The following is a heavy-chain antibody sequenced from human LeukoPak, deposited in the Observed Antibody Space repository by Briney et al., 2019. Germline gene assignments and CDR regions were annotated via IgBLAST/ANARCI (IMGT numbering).Heavy chain of an antibody. CDR2: IDWDDDK. CDR1: GFSLSTSGMR. CDR3: ARSQVAATVFDY. D-gene: IGHD5-12*01. J-gene: IGHJ4*02. Sequence: SGPALVKPTQTLTLTCTFSGFSLSTSGMRVSWIRQPPGKALEWLALIDWDDDKFYITSLKTRLTISKDTSKNQVVLTMTNMDPVDTATYYCARSQVAATVFDYWGQGTLVTVSS. V-gene: IGHV2-70*04.